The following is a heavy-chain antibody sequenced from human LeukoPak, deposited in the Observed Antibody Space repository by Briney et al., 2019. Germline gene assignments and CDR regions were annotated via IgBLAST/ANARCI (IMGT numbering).Heavy chain of an antibody. CDR2: IYSGGTT. D-gene: IGHD1-7*01. J-gene: IGHJ4*02. Sequence: PGGSLRLSCTASGITVSSNYISWVRQAPGKGLEWVAIIYSGGTTSYAGSVRGRFTIARDSSQNTVSLQMNSLRVEDTALYYCARDPPEDEWNSLDSWGQGILVTVSS. CDR3: ARDPPEDEWNSLDS. CDR1: GITVSSNY. V-gene: IGHV3-53*01.